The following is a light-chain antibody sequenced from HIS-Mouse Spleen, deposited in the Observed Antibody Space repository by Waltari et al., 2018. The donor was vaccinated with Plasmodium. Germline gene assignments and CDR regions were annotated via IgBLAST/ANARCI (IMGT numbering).Light chain of an antibody. CDR1: SPNIRSNT. CDR2: SNN. J-gene: IGLJ3*02. CDR3: AAWDDSLNGPV. V-gene: IGLV1-44*01. Sequence: QSVLTQPPSASGTPGQRVTIPCSGSSPNIRSNTVHWYQQRPGTAPKLLIYSNNQRPSGVPDRFSGSKSGTSASLAISGLQSEDEADYYCAAWDDSLNGPVFGGGTKLTVL.